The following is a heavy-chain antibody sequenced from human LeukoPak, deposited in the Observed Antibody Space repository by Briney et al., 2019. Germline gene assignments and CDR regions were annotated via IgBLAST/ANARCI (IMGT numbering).Heavy chain of an antibody. CDR2: MNPNSGNT. CDR1: GYTFTSYD. J-gene: IGHJ5*02. V-gene: IGHV1-8*01. CDR3: ARGRLYYYGSGSYKVDP. D-gene: IGHD3-10*01. Sequence: ASVTVSCKASGYTFTSYDINWVRHAPGQGLEWMGWMNPNSGNTGYAQKFQGRVTMTRNTSISTAYMELSSLRSEDTAVYYCARGRLYYYGSGSYKVDPWGQGTLVTVSS.